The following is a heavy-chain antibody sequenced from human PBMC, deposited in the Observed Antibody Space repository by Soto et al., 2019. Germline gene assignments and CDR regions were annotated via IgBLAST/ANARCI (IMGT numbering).Heavy chain of an antibody. Sequence: GASVKVSCKASGYTFTGYYMHWVRQAPGQGLEWMGWINPNSGGTNYAQKFQGWVTMTRDTSISTAYMELSRLGSDDTAVYYCARTIAAAGNDAFDIWGQGTMVTVSS. CDR3: ARTIAAAGNDAFDI. D-gene: IGHD6-13*01. CDR1: GYTFTGYY. J-gene: IGHJ3*02. V-gene: IGHV1-2*04. CDR2: INPNSGGT.